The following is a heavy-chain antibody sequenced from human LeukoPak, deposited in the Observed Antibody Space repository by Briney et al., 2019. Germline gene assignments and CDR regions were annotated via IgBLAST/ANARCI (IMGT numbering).Heavy chain of an antibody. CDR3: ARALYTSSWLAS. V-gene: IGHV4-39*07. D-gene: IGHD6-13*01. CDR1: GGSISSSSYY. CDR2: IYYSGST. J-gene: IGHJ5*01. Sequence: PSETLSLACTVSGGSISSSSYYWGWIRQPPGKGLEWIGNIYYSGSTYYNPSLRSRLTVSVDTSKNQFSLKLISVTAADTAVYYCARALYTSSWLASWGQGTLVTVSS.